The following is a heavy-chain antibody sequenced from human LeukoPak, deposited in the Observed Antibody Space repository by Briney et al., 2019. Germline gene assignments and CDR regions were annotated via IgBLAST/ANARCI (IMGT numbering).Heavy chain of an antibody. J-gene: IGHJ4*02. CDR1: GYTLTGLS. V-gene: IGHV1-24*01. D-gene: IGHD3-16*01. CDR2: FDPEDGET. Sequence: ASVKVSCKVSGYTLTGLSMHWVRQAPGKGLEWRGGFDPEDGETIYAQKFQGRVHMTEDTSTDPAYMELSSLRSEDTAVYYCALSFGENYGDYVDYWGQGTLVTVSS. CDR3: ALSFGENYGDYVDY.